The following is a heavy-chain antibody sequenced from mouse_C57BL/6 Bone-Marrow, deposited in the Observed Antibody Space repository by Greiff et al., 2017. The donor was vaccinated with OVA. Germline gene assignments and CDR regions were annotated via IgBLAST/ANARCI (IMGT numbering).Heavy chain of an antibody. CDR3: ARYKGYFDV. CDR1: GFTFTDYY. CDR2: IRNKANGYTT. J-gene: IGHJ1*03. Sequence: EVKLVESGGGLVQPGGSLSLSCAASGFTFTDYYMSWVRQPPGKALEWLGFIRNKANGYTTEYSASVKGRFTISRDYSQNILYLQMNALRAEDSATYYCARYKGYFDVWGTGTTVTVSS. V-gene: IGHV7-3*01.